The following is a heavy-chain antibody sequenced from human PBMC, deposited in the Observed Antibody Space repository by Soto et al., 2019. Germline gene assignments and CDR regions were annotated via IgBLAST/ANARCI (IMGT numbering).Heavy chain of an antibody. D-gene: IGHD1-7*01. CDR1: GGSFTSNNW. CDR3: ASRDPGTSVDY. Sequence: QEQLQESGPGLVKPSGTLSLTCAVSGGSFTSNNWWTWVRQPPGQGLEWIGEIYRTGSTNYNPSLKSRVTISLDKSENQFSLKGTSLTAADTAVYYCASRDPGTSVDYWGQGTLVTVSS. J-gene: IGHJ4*02. V-gene: IGHV4-4*02. CDR2: IYRTGST.